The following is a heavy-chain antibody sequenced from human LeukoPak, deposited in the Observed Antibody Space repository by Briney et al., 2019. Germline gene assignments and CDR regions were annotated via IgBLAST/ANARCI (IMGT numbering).Heavy chain of an antibody. CDR1: GFTFSSYA. J-gene: IGHJ4*01. Sequence: PGGSLRLSCAASGFTFSSYAMSWVRQAPGKGLEWVSAISVSGGSTYYADSVKGRFTISRDNSKNTLYLQMNSLTAEDTAVYYCAKKVTGSYNNPLDYWGHGTLVTVSS. CDR2: ISVSGGST. CDR3: AKKVTGSYNNPLDY. V-gene: IGHV3-23*01. D-gene: IGHD3-10*01.